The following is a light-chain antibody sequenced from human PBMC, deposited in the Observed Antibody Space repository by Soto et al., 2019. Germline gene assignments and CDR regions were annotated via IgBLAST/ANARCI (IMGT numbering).Light chain of an antibody. J-gene: IGLJ3*02. CDR2: DVS. Sequence: QSALTQPASVSGSPGQSITVSCTGTSRAVGNYNFVSWYHQHPGKAPKVIIYDVSNRPSGVSDRFSASNSGNTASLTISGLQTEDEDVCFCSSYTGGSVLFGGGTKLTVL. CDR1: SRAVGNYNF. CDR3: SSYTGGSVL. V-gene: IGLV2-14*01.